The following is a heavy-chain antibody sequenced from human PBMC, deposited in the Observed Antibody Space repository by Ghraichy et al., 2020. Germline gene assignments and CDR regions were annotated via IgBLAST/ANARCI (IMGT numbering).Heavy chain of an antibody. CDR3: AREGGRRTLLSPLTYAFDI. CDR2: INPSGGST. D-gene: IGHD2-15*01. V-gene: IGHV1-46*01. J-gene: IGHJ3*02. CDR1: GYTFTSYY. Sequence: ASVKVSCKASGYTFTSYYMHWVRQAPGQGLEWMGIINPSGGSTSYAQKFQGRVTMTRDTSTSTVYMELSSLRSEDTAVYYCAREGGRRTLLSPLTYAFDIWGQGTMVTVSS.